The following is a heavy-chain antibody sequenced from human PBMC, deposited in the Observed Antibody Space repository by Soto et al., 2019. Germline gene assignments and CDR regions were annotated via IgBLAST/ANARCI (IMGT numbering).Heavy chain of an antibody. V-gene: IGHV1-2*02. J-gene: IGHJ4*02. CDR3: ARDNSGSEYGDFDY. CDR2: INSKTVDT. Sequence: GSSVKVCCKTSRYTLTGYYLHWVRQAPGQGLEWMGWINSKTVDTTYAKKFQGRVTLTRDTSISKAYMELGRLGSDDTAVYYCARDNSGSEYGDFDYWAQGTLVTVSS. D-gene: IGHD1-26*01. CDR1: RYTLTGYY.